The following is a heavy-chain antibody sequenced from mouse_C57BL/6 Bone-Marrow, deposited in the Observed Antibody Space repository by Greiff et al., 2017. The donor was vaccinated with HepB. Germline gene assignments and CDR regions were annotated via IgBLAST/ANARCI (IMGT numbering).Heavy chain of an antibody. Sequence: VQLQQSGAELVRPGASVKLSCKASGYTFTDYYINWVKQRPGQGLEWIARIYPGSGNTYYNEKFKGKATLTAEKSSSTAYMQLSSLTSEDSAVYYCTGGLRRGGYAMDYWGQGTSVTVSS. D-gene: IGHD2-4*01. CDR3: TGGLRRGGYAMDY. CDR1: GYTFTDYY. J-gene: IGHJ4*01. CDR2: IYPGSGNT. V-gene: IGHV1-76*01.